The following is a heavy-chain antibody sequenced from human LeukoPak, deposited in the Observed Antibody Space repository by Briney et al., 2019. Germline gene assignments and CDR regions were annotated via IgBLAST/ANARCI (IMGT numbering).Heavy chain of an antibody. CDR3: ARDSGTTGEVKFDP. CDR1: GFTFSSYW. CDR2: IKQDGSEK. D-gene: IGHD3-10*01. Sequence: GGSLRLSCAASGFTFSSYWMTWVRQAPGKGLEWVANIKQDGSEKYYVDSVRGRFTISRDNAKNSLYLQVNSLRAEDTAVFYCARDSGTTGEVKFDPWGQGTLVTVSS. V-gene: IGHV3-7*01. J-gene: IGHJ5*02.